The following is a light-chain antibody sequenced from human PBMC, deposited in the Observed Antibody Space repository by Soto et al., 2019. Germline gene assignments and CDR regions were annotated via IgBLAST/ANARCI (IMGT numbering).Light chain of an antibody. CDR2: EVT. CDR3: WSYAGSSTFFYV. CDR1: SGDVGSFNL. J-gene: IGLJ1*01. V-gene: IGLV2-23*02. Sequence: QSALTQSASVSGSPGQSITISCTGTSGDVGSFNLVSWYQQHPGKAPKLMIYEVTKRPSGVSNRFSGSKSGNTASLTISGLQAEDEADYYCWSYAGSSTFFYVFGSGTKVTVL.